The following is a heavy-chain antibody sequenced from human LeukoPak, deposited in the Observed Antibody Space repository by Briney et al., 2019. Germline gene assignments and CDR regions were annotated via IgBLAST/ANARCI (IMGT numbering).Heavy chain of an antibody. Sequence: SETLSLTCTVSGGSISSYYWNWVRQPPGKGLEWIGYIYYSGSTNYNPSLKSRVTISVDTSKYQFSLKLSSVTAADTAVYYCAMRIVGAAYFDYWGQGTLVTVSS. D-gene: IGHD1-26*01. V-gene: IGHV4-59*01. J-gene: IGHJ4*02. CDR2: IYYSGST. CDR1: GGSISSYY. CDR3: AMRIVGAAYFDY.